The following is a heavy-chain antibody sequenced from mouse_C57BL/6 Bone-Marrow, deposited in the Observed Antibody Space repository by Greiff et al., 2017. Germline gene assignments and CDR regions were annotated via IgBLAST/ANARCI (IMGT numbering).Heavy chain of an antibody. CDR3: ARNSDYYGSAWFAY. CDR2: IWSGGST. V-gene: IGHV2-2*01. D-gene: IGHD1-1*01. CDR1: GFSLTSYG. Sequence: VQLKESGPGLVQPSQSLSITCTVSGFSLTSYGVHWVRQSPGKGLEWLGVIWSGGSTDYNAAFISRLSISKDNSKSQVFFKMNSLQADDTAIYCCARNSDYYGSAWFAYWGQGTLVTVSA. J-gene: IGHJ3*01.